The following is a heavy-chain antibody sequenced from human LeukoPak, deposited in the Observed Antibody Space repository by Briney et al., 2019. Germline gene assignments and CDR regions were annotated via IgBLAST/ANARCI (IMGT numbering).Heavy chain of an antibody. J-gene: IGHJ5*02. V-gene: IGHV5-51*01. CDR1: GYSFTSDW. Sequence: GESLKISCKGSGYSFTSDWIGWVRQMPGKGLEWMGIIYPGDSDTRYSPSFQGQVTISADKSISTAYLQWSGLKASDTAMYYCARLEPTYSSSWYTPHNWFDPWGQGTLVTVSS. CDR2: IYPGDSDT. CDR3: ARLEPTYSSSWYTPHNWFDP. D-gene: IGHD6-13*01.